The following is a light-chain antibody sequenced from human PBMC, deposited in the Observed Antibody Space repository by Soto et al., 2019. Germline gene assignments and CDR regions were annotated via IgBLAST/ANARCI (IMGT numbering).Light chain of an antibody. Sequence: DIQKTQFPSSLSASVGDRVTITCRAIQSISYYLNWYQQKQGRAPRLLIYSTSTLQSGVPSKFSGSASGADFTLTISSLQPEDFATYYCQQSYSTPWTFGQAPVVDIK. J-gene: IGKJ1*01. V-gene: IGKV1-39*01. CDR2: STS. CDR3: QQSYSTPWT. CDR1: QSISYY.